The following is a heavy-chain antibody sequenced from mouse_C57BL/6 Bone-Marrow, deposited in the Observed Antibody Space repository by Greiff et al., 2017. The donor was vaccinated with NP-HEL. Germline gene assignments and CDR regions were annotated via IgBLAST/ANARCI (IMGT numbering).Heavy chain of an antibody. CDR1: GFSFNTYA. CDR3: VRQIYGNYSAWFAY. CDR2: IRSKSNNYAT. D-gene: IGHD2-1*01. J-gene: IGHJ3*01. V-gene: IGHV10-1*01. Sequence: DVQLVESGGGLVQPKGSLKLSCAASGFSFNTYAMNWVRQAPGKGLEWVARIRSKSNNYATYYADSVKDRFTISRDDSESMLYLQMNNLKTEDTAMYYCVRQIYGNYSAWFAYWGQGTLVTVSA.